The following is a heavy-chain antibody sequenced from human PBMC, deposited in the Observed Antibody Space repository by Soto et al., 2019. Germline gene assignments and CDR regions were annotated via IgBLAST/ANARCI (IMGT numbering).Heavy chain of an antibody. CDR1: GFTFSSDA. CDR2: ISVSGGST. V-gene: IGHV3-23*01. D-gene: IGHD3-16*01. Sequence: EVQLLESGGGLVQPGGSLRLSCAASGFTFSSDAMSWVRQAPGKGLAWVSGISVSGGSTYYADSVKGRFTISRDNSKNTLYLQMNSLRAEDTAVYYCASNTIYDPPDYWGQGPLVTVSS. J-gene: IGHJ4*02. CDR3: ASNTIYDPPDY.